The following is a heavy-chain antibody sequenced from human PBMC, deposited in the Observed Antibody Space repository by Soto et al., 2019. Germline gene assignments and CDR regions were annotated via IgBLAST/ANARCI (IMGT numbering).Heavy chain of an antibody. Sequence: ASVKVSCKASGYTFTSYYMHWVRQAPGQGLEWMGIINPSGGSTSYAQKFQGRVTMTRDTSTSTVYMELSSLRSEDTAVYYCARVTPNPIAAAGIDDYWGQGTLVTVSS. CDR2: INPSGGST. CDR3: ARVTPNPIAAAGIDDY. J-gene: IGHJ4*02. V-gene: IGHV1-46*01. CDR1: GYTFTSYY. D-gene: IGHD6-13*01.